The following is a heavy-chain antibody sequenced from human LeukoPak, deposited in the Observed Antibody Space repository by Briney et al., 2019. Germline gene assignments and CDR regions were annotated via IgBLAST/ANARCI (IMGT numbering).Heavy chain of an antibody. J-gene: IGHJ6*02. Sequence: GGSLRLSCAASGFTFSTYWMHWVRLAPGKGLEWVAVIWYDGSNKYYADSVKGRFTISRDNSKNTLYLQMNSLRAEDTAVYYCARAEGYCSSTSCYVSDYYYYGMDVWGQGTTVTVSS. CDR1: GFTFSTYW. D-gene: IGHD2-2*01. V-gene: IGHV3-33*08. CDR3: ARAEGYCSSTSCYVSDYYYYGMDV. CDR2: IWYDGSNK.